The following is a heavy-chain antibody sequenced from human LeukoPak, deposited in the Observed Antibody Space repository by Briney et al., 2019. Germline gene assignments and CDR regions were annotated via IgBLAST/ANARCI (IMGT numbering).Heavy chain of an antibody. J-gene: IGHJ1*01. CDR1: GFTFSSQW. Sequence: GGSLPHSCAASGFTFSSQWMSWVRQVPGKGLEWVANIKQDGSEKYYVDSVKGRFTISRDNAKNSVYLQMNSLRAEDTAVYYSARAANWGQGELCSVSS. CDR3: ARAAN. V-gene: IGHV3-7*01. CDR2: IKQDGSEK.